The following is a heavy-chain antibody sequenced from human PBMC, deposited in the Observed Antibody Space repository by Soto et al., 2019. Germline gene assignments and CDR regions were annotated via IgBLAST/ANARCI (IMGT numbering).Heavy chain of an antibody. CDR2: ISSSSSTI. CDR1: GFTFSSYS. V-gene: IGHV3-48*02. J-gene: IGHJ6*02. CDR3: ARVFGESYYYYYGMDV. D-gene: IGHD3-10*02. Sequence: VGSLRLSCAASGFTFSSYSMNWVRQAPGKGLEWVSYISSSSSTIYYADSVKGRFTISRDNAKNSLYLQMNSRRDEDTAVYYCARVFGESYYYYYGMDVWGQGTTVTVSS.